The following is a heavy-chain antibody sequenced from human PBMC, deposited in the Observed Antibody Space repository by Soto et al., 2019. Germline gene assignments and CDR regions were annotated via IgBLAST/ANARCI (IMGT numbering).Heavy chain of an antibody. J-gene: IGHJ4*02. CDR1: GGTFSSYA. CDR2: IIPIFATA. CDR3: ARGPRRAQYYFDY. V-gene: IGHV1-69*12. Sequence: QVQLVQSGAEVKKPGSSVKVSCKASGGTFSSYAISWVRQAPGQGLEWMGGIIPIFATANYAQKFQGRVTSTADQSTRTAYVEVSSLRSEDTAVYYCARGPRRAQYYFDYWGQGTLVTVSS.